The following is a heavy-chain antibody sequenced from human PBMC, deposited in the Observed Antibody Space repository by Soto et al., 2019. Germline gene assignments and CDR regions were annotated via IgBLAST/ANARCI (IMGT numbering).Heavy chain of an antibody. Sequence: PGGSLRLSCAASGFTFSSYGMHWVRQAPGKGLEWVAVIWYDGINKYYADSVKGRFTISRDNSKNTLYLQMNSLRAEDTAVYYCASDGPDYYYDSSGYSKYYYYYGMDGWGPGTPAPVS. J-gene: IGHJ6*02. CDR3: ASDGPDYYYDSSGYSKYYYYYGMDG. D-gene: IGHD3-22*01. V-gene: IGHV3-33*01. CDR2: IWYDGINK. CDR1: GFTFSSYG.